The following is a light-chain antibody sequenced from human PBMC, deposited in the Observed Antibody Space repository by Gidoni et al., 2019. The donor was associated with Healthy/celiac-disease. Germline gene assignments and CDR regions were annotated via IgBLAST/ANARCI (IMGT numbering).Light chain of an antibody. CDR3: LLSYSGARPVV. CDR2: DTS. J-gene: IGLJ2*01. V-gene: IGLV7-46*01. Sequence: QAVVPQAPSLTVSPGGTVTPTCGSSTGAVTSGHYPYWFPQKPGQAPRTLIYDTSNKHSWTPARFSGSLLGGKAALTLSGAQPEDEAEYYCLLSYSGARPVVFGGGTKLTVL. CDR1: TGAVTSGHY.